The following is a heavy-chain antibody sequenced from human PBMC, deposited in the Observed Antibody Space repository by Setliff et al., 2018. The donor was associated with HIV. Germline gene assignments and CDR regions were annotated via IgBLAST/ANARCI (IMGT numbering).Heavy chain of an antibody. Sequence: NPSETLSLTCSVSGYFIRSGYYWGWIRQTPGKGLEWLGSIYHRGSTYYKPSLKSRVSISVDTSKNRFSLGLRSVSAADTAVYYCVRHVGKFCSDASCYGVGWFDHWGQGALVTVSS. V-gene: IGHV4-38-2*02. CDR2: IYHRGST. D-gene: IGHD2-2*01. J-gene: IGHJ5*02. CDR3: VRHVGKFCSDASCYGVGWFDH. CDR1: GYFIRSGYY.